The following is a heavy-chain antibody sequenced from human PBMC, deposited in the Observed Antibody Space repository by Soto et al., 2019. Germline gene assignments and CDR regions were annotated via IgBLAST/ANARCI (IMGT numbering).Heavy chain of an antibody. CDR2: IYYSGST. J-gene: IGHJ4*02. CDR1: GGSVSSGSNY. CDR3: ARLYPRRYFDY. Sequence: PSETLSLTCTVSGGSVSSGSNYWSWIRQPPGKGLEWIGYIYYSGSTNYNPSLKSRVTISVDTSKNQLSLKLSSVTAADTAVYYCARLYPRRYFDYWGQGTLVTVSS. V-gene: IGHV4-61*01. D-gene: IGHD3-16*01.